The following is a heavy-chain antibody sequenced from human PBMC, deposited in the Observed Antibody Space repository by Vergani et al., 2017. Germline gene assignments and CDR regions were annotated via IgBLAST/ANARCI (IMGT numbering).Heavy chain of an antibody. D-gene: IGHD3-16*02. CDR1: GGSISSYY. J-gene: IGHJ3*02. V-gene: IGHV4-59*01. CDR3: ARALSYAFDI. CDR2: IYYSGST. Sequence: QVQLQESGPGLVKPPETLSLTCTVSGGSISSYYGSWIRQPPGKGLEWIGYIYYSGSTNYNPSLKSRVTISVDTSKNQFSLKLSSVTAADTAVYYCARALSYAFDIWGQGTMVTVSS.